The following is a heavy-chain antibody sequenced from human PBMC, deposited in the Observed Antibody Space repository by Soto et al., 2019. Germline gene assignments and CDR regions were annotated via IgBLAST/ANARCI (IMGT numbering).Heavy chain of an antibody. Sequence: GGSLRLSCAASGFTFSSYAMSWVRQAPGKGLEWVSAISGSGGSTYYADSVKGRFTISRDKSKNTLYLQMNSLRAEDTAVYYCAKETHYYGSGSYYNHPFDYWGQGTLVTVSS. D-gene: IGHD3-10*01. CDR2: ISGSGGST. V-gene: IGHV3-23*01. CDR3: AKETHYYGSGSYYNHPFDY. J-gene: IGHJ4*02. CDR1: GFTFSSYA.